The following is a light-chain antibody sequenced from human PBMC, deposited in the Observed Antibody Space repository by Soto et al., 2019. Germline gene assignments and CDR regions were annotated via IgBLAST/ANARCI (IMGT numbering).Light chain of an antibody. CDR3: SSYTSSSTLYV. Sequence: QSVLTQPASVSGSPGQSITISCTGTSSDVGGYNYVSWYQQHPGKAPEVVIYDVNNRPSGVSNRFSGSKSGNTASLTISGLQAEDEADYYCSSYTSSSTLYVFGTGTKVTVL. CDR2: DVN. J-gene: IGLJ1*01. CDR1: SSDVGGYNY. V-gene: IGLV2-14*01.